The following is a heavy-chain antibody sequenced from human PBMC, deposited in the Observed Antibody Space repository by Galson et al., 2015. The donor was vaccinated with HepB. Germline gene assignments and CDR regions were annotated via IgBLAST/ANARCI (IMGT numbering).Heavy chain of an antibody. Sequence: SLRLSCAASGFTFSNAWMNWVRQAPGKGLEWVGRIKSKTDGGTTDYAAPVKGRFTISRDDSKNTLYLQMNSLKTEDTAVYYCTRHVVVAATDAFDIWGQGTMVTVSS. D-gene: IGHD2-15*01. CDR1: GFTFSNAW. CDR3: TRHVVVAATDAFDI. J-gene: IGHJ3*02. CDR2: IKSKTDGGTT. V-gene: IGHV3-15*07.